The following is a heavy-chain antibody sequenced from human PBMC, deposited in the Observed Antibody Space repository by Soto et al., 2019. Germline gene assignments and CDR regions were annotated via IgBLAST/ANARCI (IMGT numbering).Heavy chain of an antibody. Sequence: GASVKVSCKASGYTFTSYDINWVRQATGQGLEWMGWMDPNSGNTGYAQKFQGRVTITRDTSASTAYMELSSLRSEDTAVYYCARDESYYHDSSGLDWGQGTLVTVSS. CDR3: ARDESYYHDSSGLD. CDR1: GYTFTSYD. V-gene: IGHV1-8*01. CDR2: MDPNSGNT. D-gene: IGHD3-22*01. J-gene: IGHJ4*02.